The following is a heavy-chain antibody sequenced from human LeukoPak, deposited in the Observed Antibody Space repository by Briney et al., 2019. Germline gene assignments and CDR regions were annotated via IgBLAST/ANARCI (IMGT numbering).Heavy chain of an antibody. CDR1: GFTFSSYS. V-gene: IGHV3-21*01. D-gene: IGHD3-10*01. Sequence: GGSLRLSCAASGFTFSSYSMNWVRQAPGKGLEWVSSISSSSSYIYYADSVKGRFTISRDNAKNSLYLQMNSLRAEDTAVYYCARDGRLRAYGSGSYFFDYWGQGTLVTVS. CDR3: ARDGRLRAYGSGSYFFDY. CDR2: ISSSSSYI. J-gene: IGHJ4*02.